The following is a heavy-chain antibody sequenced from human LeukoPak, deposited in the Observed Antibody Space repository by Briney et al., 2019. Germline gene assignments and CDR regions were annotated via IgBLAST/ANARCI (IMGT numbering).Heavy chain of an antibody. CDR1: RYVFTTYW. D-gene: IGHD4/OR15-4a*01. CDR2: IYPGDSDT. CDR3: ARGPNYGNFDY. Sequence: GESRQISSHGSRYVFTTYWIGWVRPVRGNGRGWMGIIYPGDSDTRYSPSFRGQVTISADKSISTAYLQWSSLKASDTAMYYCARGPNYGNFDYWGQGTLVTVSS. V-gene: IGHV5-51*01. J-gene: IGHJ4*02.